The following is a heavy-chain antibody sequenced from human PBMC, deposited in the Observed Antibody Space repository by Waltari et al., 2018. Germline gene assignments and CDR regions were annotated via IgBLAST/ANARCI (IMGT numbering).Heavy chain of an antibody. V-gene: IGHV4-59*01. CDR2: IDSSGGT. CDR1: GDPISNYY. J-gene: IGHJ4*02. Sequence: QVQLQASGPGLVKPSEHLTLTCTVYGDPISNYYRRWSRQPPGTGLEWIGYIDSSGGTNYIPSLKCRVTISVDTSKNQCSLKLSSVAAADTAVYYCARGVGAYPEYYFDYWGQGTLVTVSS. D-gene: IGHD1-26*01. CDR3: ARGVGAYPEYYFDY.